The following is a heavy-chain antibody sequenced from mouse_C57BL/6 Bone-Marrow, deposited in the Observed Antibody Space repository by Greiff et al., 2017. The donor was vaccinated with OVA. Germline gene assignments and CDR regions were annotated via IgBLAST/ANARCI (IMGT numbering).Heavy chain of an antibody. Sequence: QVQLKQPGAELVMPGASVKLSCKASGYTFTSYWMHWVKQRPGQGLEWIGEIDPSDSYTNYNQKFKGKSTLTVDKSSSTAYMQLSSLTSEDAAVYYSARWAFDDWGQGTTLTVSS. J-gene: IGHJ2*01. CDR2: IDPSDSYT. V-gene: IGHV1-69*01. CDR3: ARWAFDD. CDR1: GYTFTSYW.